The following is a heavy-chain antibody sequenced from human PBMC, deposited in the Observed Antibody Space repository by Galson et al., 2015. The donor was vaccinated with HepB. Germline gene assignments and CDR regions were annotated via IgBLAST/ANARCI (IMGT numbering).Heavy chain of an antibody. J-gene: IGHJ3*02. CDR1: GYSFTSYW. CDR2: IYPGDSDT. D-gene: IGHD3-10*01. V-gene: IGHV5-51*01. Sequence: QSGAEVKKPGESLKISCKGSGYSFTSYWIGWVRQMPGKGLEWMGIIYPGDSDTRYSPSFQGQVTISADKSISTAYLQWSSLKASDTAMYYCARHFLRGAQNPDAFDIWGQGTMVTVSS. CDR3: ARHFLRGAQNPDAFDI.